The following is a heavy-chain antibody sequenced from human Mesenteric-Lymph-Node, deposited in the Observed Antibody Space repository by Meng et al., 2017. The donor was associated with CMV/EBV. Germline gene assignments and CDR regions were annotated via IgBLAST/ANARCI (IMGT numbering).Heavy chain of an antibody. J-gene: IGHJ5*02. CDR3: ARRSSIAAVEFDP. D-gene: IGHD6-13*01. CDR1: GYSFTSYW. CDR2: IYPGDSDT. V-gene: IGHV5-51*01. Sequence: KGSGYSFTSYWIGWVRQMPGKGLEWMGIIYPGDSDTRYSPSFQGQVTISADKSISTAYLQWSSLKASDTAMYYCARRSSIAAVEFDPWGQGTLVTVSS.